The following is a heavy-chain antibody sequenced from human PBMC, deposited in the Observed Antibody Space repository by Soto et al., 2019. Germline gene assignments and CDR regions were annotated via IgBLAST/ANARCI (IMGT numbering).Heavy chain of an antibody. D-gene: IGHD3-3*01. CDR3: AREPYDFWSGYYCDY. Sequence: EVQLVESGGGLVKPGGSLRLSCAASGFTFSSYSMNWVRQAPGKGLEWVSSISSSSSYIYYADSVKGLFTISRDNAKNSLYLQMNSLRAEDTAVYYCAREPYDFWSGYYCDYWGQGTLVTVSS. CDR2: ISSSSSYI. J-gene: IGHJ4*02. V-gene: IGHV3-21*01. CDR1: GFTFSSYS.